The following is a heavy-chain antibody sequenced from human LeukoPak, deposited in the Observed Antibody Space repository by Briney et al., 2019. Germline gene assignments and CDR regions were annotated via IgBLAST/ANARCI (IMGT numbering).Heavy chain of an antibody. J-gene: IGHJ6*02. CDR2: IYNSGST. CDR1: GGSISSYY. D-gene: IGHD4-17*01. V-gene: IGHV4-59*01. CDR3: ARAPANDYVDYYYGMDV. Sequence: SETLSLTCTVSGGSISSYYWSWIRQPPGKGLEWIAYIYNSGSTNYNPSLKSRVTISVETSKNQFSLKLSSVTAADTAVYYCARAPANDYVDYYYGMDVWGQGTTVTVSS.